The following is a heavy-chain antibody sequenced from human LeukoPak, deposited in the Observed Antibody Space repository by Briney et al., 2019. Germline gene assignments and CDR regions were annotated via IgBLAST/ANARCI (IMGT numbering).Heavy chain of an antibody. CDR2: ISAYNGNT. CDR1: GYTFTSYA. J-gene: IGHJ4*02. D-gene: IGHD4-17*01. V-gene: IGHV1-18*01. CDR3: ARADMPPGDYGIDY. Sequence: ASVKVSCKASGYTFTSYAISWVRQAPGQGLEWMGWISAYNGNTNYAQKFQDRVTMTSDTSTSTTYMELRSLGSDDTAVYFCARADMPPGDYGIDYWGQGTRVTVSS.